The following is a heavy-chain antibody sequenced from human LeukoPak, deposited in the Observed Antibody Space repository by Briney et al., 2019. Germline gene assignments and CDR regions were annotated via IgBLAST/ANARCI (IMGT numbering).Heavy chain of an antibody. CDR3: ARSRWGTSFDS. CDR2: IYPDDSDT. V-gene: IGHV5-51*01. CDR1: GFKFSNYW. J-gene: IGHJ4*02. Sequence: GESLKISCEGFGFKFSNYWIGWVRQMPGKGLEWMGIIYPDDSDTRCSPSFQGQVTISADKSINTAFLQWGSLKASDTGIYFCARSRWGTSFDSWGQGALVTVSS. D-gene: IGHD1-14*01.